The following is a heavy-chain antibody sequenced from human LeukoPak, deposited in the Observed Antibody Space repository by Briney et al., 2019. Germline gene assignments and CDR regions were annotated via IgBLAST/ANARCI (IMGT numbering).Heavy chain of an antibody. CDR2: SYTTGST. J-gene: IGHJ4*02. D-gene: IGHD5-24*01. Sequence: SGTLSLTCTISGGSIGPYYWSWLRQPAGKALEWIGRSYTTGSTNYNPSLKSRVTMSVDTSKNQFSLKLSSVTAADTAVYYCAGEMATMKWEPDYFDYWGQGTLVTVSS. V-gene: IGHV4-4*07. CDR1: GGSIGPYY. CDR3: AGEMATMKWEPDYFDY.